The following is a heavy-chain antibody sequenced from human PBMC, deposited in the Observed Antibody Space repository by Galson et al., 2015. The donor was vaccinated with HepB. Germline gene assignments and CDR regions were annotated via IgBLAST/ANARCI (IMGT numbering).Heavy chain of an antibody. CDR3: ARVGLWFGEPTSGFDP. Sequence: CAISGDSVSSNNAAWNWIRQSPSRGLEWLGRTSYRSKWYTDYAVSVKSRIAINADASKNQFTLQLNSVTPDDTAVYYCARVGLWFGEPTSGFDPWGQGTLVTVSS. V-gene: IGHV6-1*01. CDR2: TSYRSKWYT. CDR1: GDSVSSNNAA. J-gene: IGHJ5*02. D-gene: IGHD3-10*01.